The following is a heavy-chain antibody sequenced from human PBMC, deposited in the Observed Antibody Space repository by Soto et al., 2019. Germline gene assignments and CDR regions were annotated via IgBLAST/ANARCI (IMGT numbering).Heavy chain of an antibody. D-gene: IGHD3-16*01. CDR3: ARDYVGNSELYAFDI. J-gene: IGHJ3*02. CDR2: ISYDGSNK. CDR1: GFTFSSYA. V-gene: IGHV3-30-3*01. Sequence: GGSLRLSCEASGFTFSSYAMHWVRQAPGKGLEWVAVISYDGSNKYYADSVKGRFTITRDNSKNTLYLQMNSLRAEDTAVYYCARDYVGNSELYAFDIWGQGTMFTVSS.